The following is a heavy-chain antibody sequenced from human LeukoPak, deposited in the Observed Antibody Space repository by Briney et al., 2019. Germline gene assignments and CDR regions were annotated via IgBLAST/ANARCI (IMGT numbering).Heavy chain of an antibody. V-gene: IGHV1-2*02. J-gene: IGHJ4*02. CDR1: GYTFTGYY. D-gene: IGHD5-12*01. Sequence: GASVKVSCKASGYTFTGYYMHWVRQAPGQGLEWMGWINPNSGDTNYAQRFQGRVTMTSDTSISTAYMDLSRLRSDDTAVYYCARDLVATSIPRDYWGQRTLVTVSS. CDR3: ARDLVATSIPRDY. CDR2: INPNSGDT.